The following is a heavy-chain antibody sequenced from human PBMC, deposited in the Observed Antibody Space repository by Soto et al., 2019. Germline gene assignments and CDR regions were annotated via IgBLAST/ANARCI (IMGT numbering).Heavy chain of an antibody. D-gene: IGHD3-3*01. V-gene: IGHV1-8*01. CDR2: MNPNSGNT. J-gene: IGHJ4*02. Sequence: ASVTVSCKASGYTFTSYYFNWLGPATGQGLAGMGWMNPNSGNTDYAQKPQGRVTLTRKTSISTAYMELSSLRSEDTAVYYFAGGGRVTVVGLFTKHPPQYGFDYWGQGTLVTVSS. CDR3: AGGGRVTVVGLFTKHPPQYGFDY. CDR1: GYTFTSYY.